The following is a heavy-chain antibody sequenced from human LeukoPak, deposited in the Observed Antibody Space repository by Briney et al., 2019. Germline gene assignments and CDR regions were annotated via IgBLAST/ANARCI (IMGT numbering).Heavy chain of an antibody. V-gene: IGHV3-23*01. CDR2: ISGGSENT. J-gene: IGHJ1*01. CDR1: GFTFSNAW. Sequence: PGGSLRLSCAASGFTFSNAWMSWVRQAPGKGLEWVSTISGGSENTYYTDSVKGRFTISRDNSKNTLYLQMSSLRVEDTAVYYCSKDNYFLHWGQGTLVTVSS. CDR3: SKDNYFLH.